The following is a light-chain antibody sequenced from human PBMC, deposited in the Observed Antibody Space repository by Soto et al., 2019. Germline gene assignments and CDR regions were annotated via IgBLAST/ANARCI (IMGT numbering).Light chain of an antibody. J-gene: IGLJ7*01. CDR2: LGD. CDR1: TSNIVTFY. CDR3: AAWDGNLTADV. Sequence: QSVLTQPPSASSTPGQTVTISCSGSTSNIVTFYVYWYQHLPGTAPKLLIYLGDQRASGVSDRFSGSKSGTSASLAINGLWYDDEADYYCAAWDGNLTADVFGSGTQLTVL. V-gene: IGLV1-47*02.